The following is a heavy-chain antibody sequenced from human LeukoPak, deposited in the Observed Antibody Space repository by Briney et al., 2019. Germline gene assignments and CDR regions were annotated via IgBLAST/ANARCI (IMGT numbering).Heavy chain of an antibody. CDR3: ARVLRTNGGSSSSPLDY. J-gene: IGHJ4*02. CDR2: INPSGGST. CDR1: GYTFTSYY. V-gene: IGHV1-46*01. D-gene: IGHD6-6*01. Sequence: ASVKVSCKASGYTFTSYYMHWVRQAPGQGLEWMGIINPSGGSTSYAQKFQGRVTMTRDTSTSTVYMELSSLRSEDTAVYYCARVLRTNGGSSSSPLDYWGQGTLVTVSS.